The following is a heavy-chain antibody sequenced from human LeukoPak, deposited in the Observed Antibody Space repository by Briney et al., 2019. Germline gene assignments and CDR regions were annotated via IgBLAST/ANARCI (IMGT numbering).Heavy chain of an antibody. CDR1: GFTFSSYG. D-gene: IGHD2-2*01. CDR3: ARVFHRDCSSTSRPGDY. CDR2: ISYDGSNK. J-gene: IGHJ4*02. V-gene: IGHV3-30*19. Sequence: PGGSLRLSCAASGFTFSSYGMHWVRQAPGKGLEWVAVISYDGSNKYYADSVKGRFTISRDNSKNTLYLQMNSLRAEDTAVYYCARVFHRDCSSTSRPGDYWGQGTLVTVSS.